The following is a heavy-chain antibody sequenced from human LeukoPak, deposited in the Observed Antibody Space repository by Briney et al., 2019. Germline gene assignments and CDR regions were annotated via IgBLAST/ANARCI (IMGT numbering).Heavy chain of an antibody. CDR1: GYSISSGYY. CDR2: IYYSGST. CDR3: ARVAGPANFDY. J-gene: IGHJ4*02. V-gene: IGHV4-61*01. Sequence: SETLSLTCTVSGYSISSGYYWGWIRQPPGKGLEWIGYIYYSGSTNYNPSLKSRVTISVDTSKNQFSLKLSSVTAADTAVYYCARVAGPANFDYWGQGTLVTVSS.